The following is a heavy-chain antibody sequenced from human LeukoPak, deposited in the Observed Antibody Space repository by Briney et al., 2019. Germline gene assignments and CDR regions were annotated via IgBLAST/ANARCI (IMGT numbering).Heavy chain of an antibody. V-gene: IGHV4-59*01. J-gene: IGHJ4*02. Sequence: PSETLSLTCTVSGGSIKSYYWSWIRQPPGRGLEWIGYIYYSGNTNYNPSLKSRVTISVDTSKNQFSLKLSSLTAADTAMYYCARDNGGYAYFDYWGQGTLVTVSS. CDR2: IYYSGNT. D-gene: IGHD1-26*01. CDR1: GGSIKSYY. CDR3: ARDNGGYAYFDY.